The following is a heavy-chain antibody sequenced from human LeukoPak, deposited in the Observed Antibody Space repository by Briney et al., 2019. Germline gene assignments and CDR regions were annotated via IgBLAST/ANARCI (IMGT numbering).Heavy chain of an antibody. V-gene: IGHV3-66*02. J-gene: IGHJ4*02. CDR1: GFTVSSNY. Sequence: GGSLRLSCASSGFTVSSNYMSWVRQAPGKGLEWVSVIYSGGSTYYADSVKGRFTISRDNSKNTLYLQMNSLRAEDTAVYYCARDFSSGWYLDYWGQGTLVTFSS. CDR2: IYSGGST. CDR3: ARDFSSGWYLDY. D-gene: IGHD6-19*01.